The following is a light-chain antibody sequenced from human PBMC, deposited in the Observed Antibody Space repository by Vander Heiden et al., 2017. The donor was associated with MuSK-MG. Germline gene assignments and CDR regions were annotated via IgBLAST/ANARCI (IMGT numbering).Light chain of an antibody. V-gene: IGKV3-11*01. Sequence: EIVLTQSPATLSLSPGERATLSCRASQSVSRYVAWYQQKPGQAPRLLIYDASNRANGIPARFSGSGSGTDLTLTISSLEPEDFAVYYCQQRTGYTFGQGTKLEVK. J-gene: IGKJ2*01. CDR2: DAS. CDR1: QSVSRY. CDR3: QQRTGYT.